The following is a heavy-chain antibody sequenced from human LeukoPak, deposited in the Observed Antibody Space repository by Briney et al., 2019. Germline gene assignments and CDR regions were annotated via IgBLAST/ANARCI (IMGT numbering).Heavy chain of an antibody. V-gene: IGHV3-7*03. D-gene: IGHD3-3*01. CDR2: IKQDGSEK. CDR1: GFTFSNAW. J-gene: IGHJ4*02. CDR3: ASSSRGVDY. Sequence: GGSLRLSCAASGFTFSNAWMNWVRQAPGKGLEWVANIKQDGSEKYYVDSVKGRFTISRDNAKNSLYLQMNSLRAEDTAVYYCASSSRGVDYWGQGTLVTVSS.